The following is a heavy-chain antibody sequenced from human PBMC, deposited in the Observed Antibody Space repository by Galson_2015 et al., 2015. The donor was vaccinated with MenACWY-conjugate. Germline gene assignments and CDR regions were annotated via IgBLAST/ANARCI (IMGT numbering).Heavy chain of an antibody. CDR2: ISGRGDST. CDR3: AKEWELNFDY. V-gene: IGHV3-23*01. CDR1: GFVFSSYA. J-gene: IGHJ4*02. Sequence: SLRLSCAASGFVFSSYAMSWVRQAPGKGLEWVSAISGRGDSTYYADSVKGRFTISRDNSKNTLFLHMNSLRAEDTAMYYCAKEWELNFDYWGQGTLVTVSS. D-gene: IGHD1-26*01.